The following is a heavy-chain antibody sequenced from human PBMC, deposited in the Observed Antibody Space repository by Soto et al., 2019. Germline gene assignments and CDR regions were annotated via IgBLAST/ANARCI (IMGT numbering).Heavy chain of an antibody. Sequence: EVQLLESGGGLVQPGGSLTLSCAASGFTFSDYTMTWVRQDPGKVLECISVILADFNTYYAGSVRGRFTISRDNSKNTLYLQMDSLRAEDTAVYYCARRVEGYFDYWGQGALVTVSS. J-gene: IGHJ4*02. CDR1: GFTFSDYT. V-gene: IGHV3-23*03. CDR2: ILADFNT. CDR3: ARRVEGYFDY.